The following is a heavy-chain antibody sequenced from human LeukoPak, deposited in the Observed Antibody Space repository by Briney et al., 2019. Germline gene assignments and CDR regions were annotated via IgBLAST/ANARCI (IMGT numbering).Heavy chain of an antibody. D-gene: IGHD3-22*01. CDR1: GFTFSSYW. CDR3: AKDGGGYYPSYYYYMDV. V-gene: IGHV3-74*01. J-gene: IGHJ6*03. CDR2: INSDGSTT. Sequence: GGSLRLSCAASGFTFSSYWMHWVRQAPGEGLVWVSRINSDGSTTTYADSVKGRFTISRDNAKNTLYLQMNSLRAEDTAVYYCAKDGGGYYPSYYYYMDVWGKGTTVTISS.